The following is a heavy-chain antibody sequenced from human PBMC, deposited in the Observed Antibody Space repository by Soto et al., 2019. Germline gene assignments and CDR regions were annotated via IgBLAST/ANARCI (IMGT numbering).Heavy chain of an antibody. D-gene: IGHD3-22*01. Sequence: EVQLLESGGGLVQPGGSLRLSCAASGFTFSSYAMSWFRQAPGKGLEWVSAISGSGGSTYYADSVKGRFTISRDNSKNTLYLQMNSLRAEDTAVYYCAKSLGDYYDYSGLHYYYYGMDVWGQGTTVTVSS. V-gene: IGHV3-23*01. CDR2: ISGSGGST. CDR3: AKSLGDYYDYSGLHYYYYGMDV. CDR1: GFTFSSYA. J-gene: IGHJ6*02.